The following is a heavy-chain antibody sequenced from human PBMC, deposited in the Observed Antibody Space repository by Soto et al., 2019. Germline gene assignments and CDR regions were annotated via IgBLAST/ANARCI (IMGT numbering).Heavy chain of an antibody. CDR1: GYTFTSYG. Sequence: QVQLVQSGAEVKKPGASVKVSCKASGYTFTSYGISWVRQAPGQGLEWMGWISAYNGNTNYAQKLQGRVTMSTDTSTSTAYMELRSLRSDDTAVYYCARLPVRITMVRGVPLFDYWGQGTLVTVSS. D-gene: IGHD3-10*01. V-gene: IGHV1-18*01. CDR3: ARLPVRITMVRGVPLFDY. CDR2: ISAYNGNT. J-gene: IGHJ4*02.